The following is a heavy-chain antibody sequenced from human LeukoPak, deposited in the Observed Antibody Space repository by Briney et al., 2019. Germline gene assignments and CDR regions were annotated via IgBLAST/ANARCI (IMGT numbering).Heavy chain of an antibody. CDR1: GFTFSSYS. CDR3: ASRPSPLWQGYFDY. V-gene: IGHV3-21*01. J-gene: IGHJ4*02. D-gene: IGHD5-18*01. CDR2: ISSSSSYI. Sequence: PGGSLRLSCAASGFTFSSYSMNWVRQAPGKGLEWFSSISSSSSYIYYADSVKGRFTISRDNAKNSLYLQMNSPRAEDTAVDYCASRPSPLWQGYFDYWGQGTLVTVSS.